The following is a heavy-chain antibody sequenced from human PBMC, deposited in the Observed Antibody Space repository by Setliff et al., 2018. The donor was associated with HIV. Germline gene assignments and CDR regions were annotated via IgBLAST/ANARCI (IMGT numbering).Heavy chain of an antibody. J-gene: IGHJ5*02. V-gene: IGHV1-69*10. CDR1: GGTFSSYA. D-gene: IGHD5-18*01. CDR3: ARGGPGSSFGYDWFDP. CDR2: IIPILGIA. Sequence: ASVKVSCKASGGTFSSYAISWVRQAPGQGLEWMGGIIPILGIANYAQEFQGRVTITADESTSTAYMYLSSLRSEDTAIYYCARGGPGSSFGYDWFDPWGQGTPVTVSS.